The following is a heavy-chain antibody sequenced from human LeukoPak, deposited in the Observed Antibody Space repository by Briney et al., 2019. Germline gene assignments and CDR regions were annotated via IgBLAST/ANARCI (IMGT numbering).Heavy chain of an antibody. CDR3: ARAKNPYYYYYYMDF. CDR2: IYHSGSS. CDR1: GYSISSGHY. Sequence: TSETLSLTCAVSGYSISSGHYWVWIRQPPGKGLEYIGNIYHSGSSHYNPPLKSRVTISVDTSNNQFSLKLSSVTAADTAVYYCARAKNPYYYYYYMDFWGRGTTVTVSS. V-gene: IGHV4-38-2*01. J-gene: IGHJ6*03.